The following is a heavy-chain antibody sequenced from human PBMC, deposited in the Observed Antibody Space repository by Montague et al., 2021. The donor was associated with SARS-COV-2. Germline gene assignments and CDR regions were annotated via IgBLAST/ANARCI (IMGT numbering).Heavy chain of an antibody. V-gene: IGHV4-4*02. Sequence: SETLSLTCAVSGGSIKTYIWWSWVRQAPGKGLEWLGEILHSGTANYNPSLKSRVTISVDKSRNEFSLKLSSLTAADTAVYFCAKDVSLSVAAFDSWGQGTLVTVSS. D-gene: IGHD6-19*01. CDR3: AKDVSLSVAAFDS. CDR2: ILHSGTA. J-gene: IGHJ4*02. CDR1: GGSIKTYIW.